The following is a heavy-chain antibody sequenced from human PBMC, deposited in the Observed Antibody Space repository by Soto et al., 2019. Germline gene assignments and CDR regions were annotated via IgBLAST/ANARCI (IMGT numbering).Heavy chain of an antibody. Sequence: SETLSLTCAVYGGSFSGYYWSWIRQPPGKGLEWIGEINHSGSTNYNPSLKSRVTISVDTSKNQFSLKLSSVPAADTAVYYCARSKVVVVAASPLFSPTLFDPWGQGTLVTVSS. CDR3: ARSKVVVVAASPLFSPTLFDP. CDR1: GGSFSGYY. CDR2: INHSGST. V-gene: IGHV4-34*01. J-gene: IGHJ5*02. D-gene: IGHD2-15*01.